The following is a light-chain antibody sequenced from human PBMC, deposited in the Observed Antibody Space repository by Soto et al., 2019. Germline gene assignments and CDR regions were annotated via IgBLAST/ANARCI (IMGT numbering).Light chain of an antibody. CDR2: SNN. V-gene: IGLV1-44*01. CDR3: AAWDDSLNGPV. J-gene: IGLJ3*02. Sequence: QSALTQPPSASGTPGQRVTISCSGSSSNIGSNSVNWYQQLPGTAPKVLMYSNNQRPSGVPDRFSGSKSGTSASLAISGLQSEDEADYYCAAWDDSLNGPVFGGGTKVTVL. CDR1: SSNIGSNS.